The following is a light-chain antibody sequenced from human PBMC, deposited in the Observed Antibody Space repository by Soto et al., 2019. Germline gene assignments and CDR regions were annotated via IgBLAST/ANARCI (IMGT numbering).Light chain of an antibody. CDR3: QQYNTGSPVRT. Sequence: EIVMTQSPATLSVSPGERATLSCRASQSVGSNLAWYQQKPGQAPRLLIYGASTRATGIPARFSGSGSGTEFVLTVISLRSEDFAIYFCQQYNTGSPVRTFGQGTKVEIK. V-gene: IGKV3-15*01. CDR1: QSVGSN. CDR2: GAS. J-gene: IGKJ1*01.